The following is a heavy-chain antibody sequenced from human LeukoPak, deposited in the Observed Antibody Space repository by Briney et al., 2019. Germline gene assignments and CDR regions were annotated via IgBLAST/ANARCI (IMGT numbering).Heavy chain of an antibody. D-gene: IGHD3-3*01. CDR3: ARVSIFGALMDV. Sequence: SETLSLTCSVSGGSISSYFWTWIRQPAGKELEWIGRIYSSGRTNYNPSLKSRATISVDTSKNQFSLKLSSVTAADTAVYYCARVSIFGALMDVWGKGATVTVSS. CDR1: GGSISSYF. J-gene: IGHJ6*04. V-gene: IGHV4-4*07. CDR2: IYSSGRT.